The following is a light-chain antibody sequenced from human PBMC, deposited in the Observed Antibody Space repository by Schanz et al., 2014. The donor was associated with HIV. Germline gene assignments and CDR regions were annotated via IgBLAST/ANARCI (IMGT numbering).Light chain of an antibody. V-gene: IGKV3D-15*02. CDR1: QKVNSD. CDR2: VAS. J-gene: IGKJ2*01. Sequence: EIVMTQSPATLSVSPGERATLSCRASQKVNSDLAWYQQKPGQAPRLLIYVASIRASGVPERFSGSGSGTDFTLTISRPEPEDSAVYYCQHYFSAPPGMFTFGQGTKLEI. CDR3: QHYFSAPPGMFT.